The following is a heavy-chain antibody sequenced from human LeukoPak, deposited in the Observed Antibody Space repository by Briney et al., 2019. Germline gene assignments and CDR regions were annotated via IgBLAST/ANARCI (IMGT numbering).Heavy chain of an antibody. CDR2: ISSSGSTI. Sequence: GGSLRLSCAASGFTFSSYEMNWVRQAPGKGLEWVSYISSSGSTIYYADSVKGRFTISRDNAKNSLYLQMNSLRADDTAVYYCASRSSDYYYYYMDVWGKGTTVTISS. V-gene: IGHV3-48*03. J-gene: IGHJ6*03. CDR3: ASRSSDYYYYYMDV. CDR1: GFTFSSYE. D-gene: IGHD6-19*01.